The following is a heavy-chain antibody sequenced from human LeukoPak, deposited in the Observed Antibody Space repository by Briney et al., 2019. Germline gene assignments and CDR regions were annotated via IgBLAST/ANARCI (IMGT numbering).Heavy chain of an antibody. Sequence: PSETLSLTCTVSGGSISSSSYYWGWIRQPPGKGLEWIGSIYYSGSTYYNPSLKSRVTISVDTSKNQFSLKLSSVTAADTAVYYCARLRYFDWLLSNWFGPWGQGTLVTVSS. CDR1: GGSISSSSYY. J-gene: IGHJ5*02. D-gene: IGHD3-9*01. CDR3: ARLRYFDWLLSNWFGP. V-gene: IGHV4-39*01. CDR2: IYYSGST.